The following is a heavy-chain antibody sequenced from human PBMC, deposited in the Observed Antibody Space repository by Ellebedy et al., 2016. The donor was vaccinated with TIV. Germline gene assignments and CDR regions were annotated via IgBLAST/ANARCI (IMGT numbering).Heavy chain of an antibody. Sequence: GGSLRLXXAASGFTFSSYAMSWVRQAPGKGLEWVSAISGSGGSTYYADSVKGRFTISRDNSKNTLYLQMNSLRAEDTAVYYCAKDPSLPGTMDVWGKGTTVTVSS. CDR3: AKDPSLPGTMDV. CDR2: ISGSGGST. CDR1: GFTFSSYA. J-gene: IGHJ6*03. V-gene: IGHV3-23*01. D-gene: IGHD1-1*01.